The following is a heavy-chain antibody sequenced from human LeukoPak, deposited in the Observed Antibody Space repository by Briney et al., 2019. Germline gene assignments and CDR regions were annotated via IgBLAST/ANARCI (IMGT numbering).Heavy chain of an antibody. D-gene: IGHD3-22*01. CDR2: ISGSGTI. J-gene: IGHJ3*02. CDR1: GGSINSY. V-gene: IGHV4-4*07. CDR3: ARGQDYYYDSSPNAFDI. Sequence: SETLSLTCTVSGGSINSYWSWIRQPAGKGLEWIGRISGSGTITYNPALQGRLSISIDTSKNQFSLKLMSVTAADTAVYYCARGQDYYYDSSPNAFDIWGQGTMVTVSS.